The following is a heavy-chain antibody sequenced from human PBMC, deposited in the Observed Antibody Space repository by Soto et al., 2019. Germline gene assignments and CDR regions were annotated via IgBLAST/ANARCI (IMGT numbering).Heavy chain of an antibody. CDR2: INHSGST. CDR3: ARGFLEWLFPYYYYYMDV. CDR1: GGSFSGYY. V-gene: IGHV4-34*01. D-gene: IGHD3-3*01. Sequence: SETLSLTCAVYGGSFSGYYWSWIRQPPGKGLEWIGEINHSGSTNYNPSLKSRVTISVDTSKNQFSLKLSSVTAADTAVYYCARGFLEWLFPYYYYYMDVWGKGTTVNVS. J-gene: IGHJ6*03.